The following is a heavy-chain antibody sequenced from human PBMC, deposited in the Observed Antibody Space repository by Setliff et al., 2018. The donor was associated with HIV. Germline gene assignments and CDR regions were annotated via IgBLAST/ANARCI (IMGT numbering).Heavy chain of an antibody. CDR3: ARGPLHGATIIRGSGPTHYYYYMGV. J-gene: IGHJ6*03. CDR1: GFTFSRYW. D-gene: IGHD5-12*01. CDR2: INQDGSEK. Sequence: GGSLRLSCAASGFTFSRYWMTWVRQAPGKGLEWLANINQDGSEKYHVDSVKGRFIISRDNAKNSLSLQMNSLSVEDTAVYYCARGPLHGATIIRGSGPTHYYYYMGVWGKGTTVTVSS. V-gene: IGHV3-7*03.